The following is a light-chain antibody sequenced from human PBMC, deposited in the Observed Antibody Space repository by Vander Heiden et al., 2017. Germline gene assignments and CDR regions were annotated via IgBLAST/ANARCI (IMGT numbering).Light chain of an antibody. CDR3: YRGPRPTYT. CDR1: QSVAGSY. Sequence: EILLTQSPGTLSLSPGERATLSCSASQSVAGSYVALYQQKPDPTPSPIIYSDTTTAAAVRVRSRFSGSGSGITFTLSIIRLEPDDVDYYYRYRGPRPTYTFGQGTKVEIK. J-gene: IGKJ2*01. V-gene: IGKV3-20*02. CDR2: SDT.